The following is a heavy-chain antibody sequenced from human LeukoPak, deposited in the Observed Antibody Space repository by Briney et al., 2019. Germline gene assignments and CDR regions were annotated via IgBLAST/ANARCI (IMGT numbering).Heavy chain of an antibody. CDR2: IYYSGST. D-gene: IGHD4-23*01. CDR3: ARVVRTVAPPGSYYYGMDV. J-gene: IGHJ6*02. CDR1: GGSISSGGYY. Sequence: SETLSLTCTVSGGSISSGGYYWSWIRQHPGKGLEWIGYIYYSGSTYYNPSLKSRVTISVDTSKNQFSLKLSPVTAADTAVYYCARVVRTVAPPGSYYYGMDVWGQGTTVTVSS. V-gene: IGHV4-31*03.